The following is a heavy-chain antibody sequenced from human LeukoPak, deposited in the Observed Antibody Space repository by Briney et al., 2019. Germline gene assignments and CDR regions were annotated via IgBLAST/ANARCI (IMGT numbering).Heavy chain of an antibody. V-gene: IGHV1-2*02. CDR1: GYTFTGYY. Sequence: RASVKVSCKASGYTFTGYYMHWVRQAPGQGLEWMGWINSNSGGTTYSQKFQGRVTMTRDTYISTAYMEVSRLRSDDTAVYYCARAPSFAGFGRLTMYCFDYWGQGTLVTVSS. D-gene: IGHD3-10*01. CDR2: INSNSGGT. J-gene: IGHJ4*02. CDR3: ARAPSFAGFGRLTMYCFDY.